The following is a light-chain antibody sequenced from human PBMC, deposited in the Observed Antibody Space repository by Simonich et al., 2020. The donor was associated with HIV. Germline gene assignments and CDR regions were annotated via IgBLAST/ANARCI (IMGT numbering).Light chain of an antibody. CDR3: QQRINWPPGYT. CDR1: QSVSSN. V-gene: IGKV3-11*01. Sequence: EMVMTQSPATLSLSPGERATLSCRASQSVSSNLAWYQQKPGQAPTLLIYDASTRATGIPARFSGSGSGTDFTLTISSLEPEDFAVYYCQQRINWPPGYTFGQGTKLEIK. CDR2: DAS. J-gene: IGKJ2*01.